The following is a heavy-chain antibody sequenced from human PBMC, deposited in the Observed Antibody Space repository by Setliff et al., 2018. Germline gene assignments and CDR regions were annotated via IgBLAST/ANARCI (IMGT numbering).Heavy chain of an antibody. CDR1: GGSISSGSDY. V-gene: IGHV4-61*09. D-gene: IGHD6-19*01. CDR2: IYTTGST. CDR3: ARAISGWYSAHYYYMDV. J-gene: IGHJ6*03. Sequence: SETLSLTCTVSGGSISSGSDYWTWIRQPAGKGLEWIGHIYTTGSTSYNPSLKSRVTMSVDTSMNQFSLKLSSVTAADTAVYYCARAISGWYSAHYYYMDVWGKGTTVTVSS.